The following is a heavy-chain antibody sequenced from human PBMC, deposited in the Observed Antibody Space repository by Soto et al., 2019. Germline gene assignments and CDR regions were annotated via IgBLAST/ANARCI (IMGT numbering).Heavy chain of an antibody. CDR1: GGTFSSYT. CDR2: IIPILGIA. Sequence: QVQLVQSGAEVKKPGSSVKVSCKASGGTFSSYTISWVRQAPGQGLEWMGRIIPILGIANYAQKFQGRVTITADKSTSTAYLELSSLRSEDTAVYYCARGGQGPGIAAPGTEDPWGQGTLVTVSS. V-gene: IGHV1-69*02. D-gene: IGHD6-13*01. CDR3: ARGGQGPGIAAPGTEDP. J-gene: IGHJ5*02.